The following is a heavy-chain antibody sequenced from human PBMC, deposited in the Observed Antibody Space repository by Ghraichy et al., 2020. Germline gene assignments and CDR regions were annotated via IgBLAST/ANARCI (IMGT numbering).Heavy chain of an antibody. J-gene: IGHJ4*02. CDR1: GFSFTNYG. CDR2: ISYDGSNR. Sequence: GGSLRLSCAASGFSFTNYGLHWVRQAPGGRLEWLAFISYDGSNRDYADSVRGRFSISRDNSNNNLFLHMNSLRLEDTALYYCARAWIFGSGNCLDYWGQGTLVSVSS. V-gene: IGHV3-30*04. CDR3: ARAWIFGSGNCLDY. D-gene: IGHD3-10*01.